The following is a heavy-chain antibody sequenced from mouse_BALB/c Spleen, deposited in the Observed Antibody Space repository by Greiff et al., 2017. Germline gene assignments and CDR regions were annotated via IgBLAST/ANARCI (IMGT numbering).Heavy chain of an antibody. CDR1: GFTFSSYA. V-gene: IGHV5-9-4*01. J-gene: IGHJ2*01. Sequence: EVKLVESGGGLVKPGGSLKLSCAASGFTFSSYAMSWVRQSPEKRLEWVAEISSGGSYTYYPDTVTGRFTISRDNAKNTLYLEMSSLRSEDTAMYYCARGRFDYWGQGTTLTVSS. CDR3: ARGRFDY. CDR2: ISSGGSYT.